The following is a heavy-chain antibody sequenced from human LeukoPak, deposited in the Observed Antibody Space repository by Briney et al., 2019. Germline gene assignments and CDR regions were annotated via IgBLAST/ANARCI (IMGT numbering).Heavy chain of an antibody. CDR3: GGGVWRGWFRFCY. J-gene: IGHJ4*02. CDR2: ISYDGSNK. D-gene: IGHD3-3*01. Sequence: GRSLRLSCAASGFTFSSYAMHWVRQAPGKGLEWVAVISYDGSNKYYADSVKGRFTISRDNSKNTLYLQKNRLRAEDTAVYFCGGGVWRGWFRFCYWGQGTLVTVSS. CDR1: GFTFSSYA. V-gene: IGHV3-30*04.